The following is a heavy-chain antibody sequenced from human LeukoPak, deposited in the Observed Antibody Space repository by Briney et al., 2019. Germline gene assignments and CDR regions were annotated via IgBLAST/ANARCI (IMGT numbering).Heavy chain of an antibody. D-gene: IGHD5-18*01. CDR1: GGSISSGGYY. Sequence: SETLSLTCTVSGGSISSGGYYWSWIRQHPGKGLEWIGYIYYSGSTYYNPSLKSRVTISVDTSKNQFSLKLSSVTAADAAVYYCAREVRGYSYGFDYWGQGTLVTVSS. V-gene: IGHV4-31*03. CDR2: IYYSGST. J-gene: IGHJ4*02. CDR3: AREVRGYSYGFDY.